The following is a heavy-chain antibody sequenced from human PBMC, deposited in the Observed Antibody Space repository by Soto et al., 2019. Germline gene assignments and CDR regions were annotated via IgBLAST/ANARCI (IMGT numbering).Heavy chain of an antibody. V-gene: IGHV4-34*01. CDR2: INHSGST. CDR1: GGSFSGYY. J-gene: IGHJ4*02. CDR3: PRSGRHYYGSRFSDS. Sequence: SETLSLTCAVYGGSFSGYYWSWIRQPPGKGLEWIGEINHSGSTNYNPSLKSRVTISVDTSKNQFSLKLSSVTAADTALYYCPRSGRHYYGSRFSDSWGQVTLVTVSS. D-gene: IGHD3-10*01.